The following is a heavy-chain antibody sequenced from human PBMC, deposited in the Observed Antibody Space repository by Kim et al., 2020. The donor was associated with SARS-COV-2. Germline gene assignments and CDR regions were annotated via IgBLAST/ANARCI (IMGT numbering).Heavy chain of an antibody. CDR3: AKDIHDSSSLLPYDFD. CDR2: ISGSGTHK. J-gene: IGHJ4*01. Sequence: GGSLRLSCAVSGFTFDTNAMSWVRQAPGRGLEWVSSISGSGTHKYYADSVKGRFTSSRDNSKNTVYLQMNSLRAEDTALYYCAKDIHDSSSLLPYDFD. V-gene: IGHV3-23*01. CDR1: GFTFDTNA. D-gene: IGHD4-4*01.